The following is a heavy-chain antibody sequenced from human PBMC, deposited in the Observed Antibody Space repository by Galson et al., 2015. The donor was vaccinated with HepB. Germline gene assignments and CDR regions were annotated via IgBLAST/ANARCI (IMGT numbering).Heavy chain of an antibody. CDR2: INKNGDYT. V-gene: IGHV3-21*01. D-gene: IGHD3-9*01. CDR3: VREFVAWSRDY. Sequence: SLRLSCAASGFIFSSHVMNWVRQAPGKGLEWVSVINKNGDYTSYADSVKGRFAISRDNARNSLYLQMNSLRGEDTAVYYCVREFVAWSRDYWGQGTLVTVSS. CDR1: GFIFSSHV. J-gene: IGHJ4*02.